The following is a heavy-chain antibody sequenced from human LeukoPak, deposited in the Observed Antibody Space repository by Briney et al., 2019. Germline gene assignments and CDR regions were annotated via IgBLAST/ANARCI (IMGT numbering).Heavy chain of an antibody. CDR3: AKDEGLEYYFDY. V-gene: IGHV3-9*01. D-gene: IGHD4-11*01. CDR1: GFTFDDYA. J-gene: IGHJ4*02. Sequence: GRSLRLSCAASGFTFDDYAMHWVRQAPGKGLEWVSGISWNSGSIGYADSVKGRFTISRDNAKNSLYLQMNSLRAEDTALYYCAKDEGLEYYFDYWGQGTLVTVSS. CDR2: ISWNSGSI.